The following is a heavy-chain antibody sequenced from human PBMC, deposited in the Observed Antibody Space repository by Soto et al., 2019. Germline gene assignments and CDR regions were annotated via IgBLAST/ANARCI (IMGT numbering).Heavy chain of an antibody. Sequence: EVQLVESGGGLVKPGGSLRLSCAASGFTFSNAWMSWVRQAPGKGLEWVGRIKSKTDGGTTDYAAPVKGRFTISRDDSKNTLYLQMNSLKTEDTAVYYCTTDPLYDYHTDVWGKGTTVTVSS. V-gene: IGHV3-15*01. CDR3: TTDPLYDYHTDV. CDR1: GFTFSNAW. CDR2: IKSKTDGGTT. J-gene: IGHJ6*03.